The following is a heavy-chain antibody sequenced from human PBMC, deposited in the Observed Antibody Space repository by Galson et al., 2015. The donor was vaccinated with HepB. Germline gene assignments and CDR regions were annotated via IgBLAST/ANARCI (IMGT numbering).Heavy chain of an antibody. CDR3: AKLVLGTDY. D-gene: IGHD7-27*01. J-gene: IGHJ4*02. Sequence: SGAEVKKPGESLKISCKGFGYSFTSYWNGWVRQMPGKGLEWMGIIWPGDPDTKYSPSFEGQVTISADKSINTVYLQWTSLKASDTALYYCAKLVLGTDYWGQGTLVTVSS. CDR1: GYSFTSYW. CDR2: IWPGDPDT. V-gene: IGHV5-51*03.